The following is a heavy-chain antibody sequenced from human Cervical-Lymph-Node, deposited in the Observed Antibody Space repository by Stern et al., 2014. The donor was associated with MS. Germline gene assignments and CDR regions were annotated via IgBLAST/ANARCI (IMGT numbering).Heavy chain of an antibody. J-gene: IGHJ4*02. CDR3: ARSPPYYEFWNDYYYFDY. CDR2: ICWDDDK. D-gene: IGHD3-3*01. V-gene: IGHV2-70*04. CDR1: GFSLSTSGMR. Sequence: VTLRESGPALVKPTQTLTLTCTFSGFSLSTSGMRVSWIRQPPGKALEWLARICWDDDKFYSTSLKTRLTISKDTSKNQVVLTMTNMDPVDTATYYCARSPPYYEFWNDYYYFDYWGQGTLVAVSS.